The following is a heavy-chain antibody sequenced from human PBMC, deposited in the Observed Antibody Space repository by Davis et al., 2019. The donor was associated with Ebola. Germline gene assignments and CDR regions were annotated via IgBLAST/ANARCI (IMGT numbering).Heavy chain of an antibody. CDR2: IRSDGINT. V-gene: IGHV3-64D*08. CDR3: VKGIVGTAKVY. CDR1: GFTFSSYT. Sequence: ESPKISRSASGFTFSSYTMHWVRQAPGKGLECVSAIRSDGINTYYADSVKGRFTISRDNSKNILYLQMSSLRAEDTAVYYCVKGIVGTAKVYWGQGTLVTVSS. J-gene: IGHJ4*02. D-gene: IGHD1-26*01.